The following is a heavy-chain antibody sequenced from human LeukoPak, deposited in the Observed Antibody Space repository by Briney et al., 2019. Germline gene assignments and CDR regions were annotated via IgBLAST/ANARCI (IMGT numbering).Heavy chain of an antibody. CDR2: INHRGHP. Sequence: SETLSLTCAVYGGSFTGYHWNWIRQSPQRGLEWIGEINHRGHPHYNPSLESRLTISVDTSKNQFSLTLKSVTAADTAVYFCARDPTTVITVPYYFDFWGQGTPVTVSS. J-gene: IGHJ4*02. V-gene: IGHV4-34*01. CDR3: ARDPTTVITVPYYFDF. CDR1: GGSFTGYH. D-gene: IGHD3-16*01.